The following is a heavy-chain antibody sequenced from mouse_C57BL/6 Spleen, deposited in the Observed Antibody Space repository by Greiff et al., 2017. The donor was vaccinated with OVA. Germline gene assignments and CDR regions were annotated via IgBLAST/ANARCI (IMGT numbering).Heavy chain of an antibody. CDR3: ARVTTVGYFDY. CDR2: ISDGGSYT. D-gene: IGHD1-1*01. Sequence: EVQLVESGGGLVKPGGSLKLSCAASGFTFSSYAMSWVRQTPEKRLEWVATISDGGSYTYYPDNVKGRFTISRDNAKNNLYLQMSHLKSEDTAMYYCARVTTVGYFDYWGQGTTLTVSS. J-gene: IGHJ2*01. CDR1: GFTFSSYA. V-gene: IGHV5-4*01.